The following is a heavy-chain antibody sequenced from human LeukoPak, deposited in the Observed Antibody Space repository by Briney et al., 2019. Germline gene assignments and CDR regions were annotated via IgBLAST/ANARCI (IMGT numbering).Heavy chain of an antibody. CDR1: GFTFSSYA. CDR3: ARDTRGATRPTFPDY. D-gene: IGHD1-26*01. CDR2: ISGSGGST. J-gene: IGHJ4*02. Sequence: GALRLSCAASGFTFSSYAMSWVRQAPGKGLEWVSAISGSGGSTYYADSVKGRFTISRDNSKNTLYLQMNSLRAEDTAVYYCARDTRGATRPTFPDYWGQGTLVTVSS. V-gene: IGHV3-23*01.